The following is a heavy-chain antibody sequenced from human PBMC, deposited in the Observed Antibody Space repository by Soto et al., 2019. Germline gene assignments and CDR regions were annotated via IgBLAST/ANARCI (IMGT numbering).Heavy chain of an antibody. CDR2: IWYDGSNK. J-gene: IGHJ6*03. CDR1: GFTFSSYG. D-gene: IGHD3-9*01. Sequence: QVQLVESGGGVVQPGRSLRLSCAASGFTFSSYGMHWVRQAPGKGLEWVAVIWYDGSNKYYADSVKGRFTISRDNSKNTLYLQMNSLRAEDTAVYYCARGRLYYDILTHSSKDHYYMDVWGKGTTVTVSS. V-gene: IGHV3-33*01. CDR3: ARGRLYYDILTHSSKDHYYMDV.